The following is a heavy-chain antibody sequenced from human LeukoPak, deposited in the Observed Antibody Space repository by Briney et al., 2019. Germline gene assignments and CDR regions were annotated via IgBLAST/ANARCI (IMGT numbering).Heavy chain of an antibody. CDR1: GFTFSSYW. D-gene: IGHD2-15*01. J-gene: IGHJ4*02. CDR3: ARDEGGRFYY. Sequence: GGSLRLSCAASGFTFSSYWVSWVRQAPGKGLEWVANIKQDGSEKYYVDSVKGRFTISRDNAKNSLYLQMNSLRAEDTAVYYCARDEGGRFYYWGQGTLVTVSS. V-gene: IGHV3-7*01. CDR2: IKQDGSEK.